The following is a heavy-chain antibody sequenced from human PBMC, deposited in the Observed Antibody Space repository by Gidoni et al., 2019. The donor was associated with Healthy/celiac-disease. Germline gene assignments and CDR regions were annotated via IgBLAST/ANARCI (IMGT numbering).Heavy chain of an antibody. CDR2: IIPIFGTA. CDR3: ARGEDYYGSGSYYKPYYYYGMDV. J-gene: IGHJ6*02. V-gene: IGHV1-69*01. CDR1: GGTFSSYA. Sequence: QVQLVQSGAEVKKPGSSVKVSCKASGGTFSSYAISWVRQAPGQGLEWMGGIIPIFGTANYAQKFQGRVTITADESTSTAYMELSSRRSEDTAVYYCARGEDYYGSGSYYKPYYYYGMDVWGQGTTVTVSS. D-gene: IGHD3-10*01.